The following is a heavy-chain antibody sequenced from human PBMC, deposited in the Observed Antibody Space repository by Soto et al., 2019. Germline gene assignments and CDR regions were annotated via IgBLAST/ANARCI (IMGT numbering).Heavy chain of an antibody. V-gene: IGHV4-30-4*01. D-gene: IGHD2-15*01. Sequence: PSETLSLTCTVSGGSISSGDYYWSWIRQPPGKGLEWIGYIYYSGSTYYNPSLKSRVTISVDTSKNQFSLKLSSVTAADTAVYYCARDGGRVDYYYGMDVWGQGTTVNVSS. CDR2: IYYSGST. J-gene: IGHJ6*01. CDR3: ARDGGRVDYYYGMDV. CDR1: GGSISSGDYY.